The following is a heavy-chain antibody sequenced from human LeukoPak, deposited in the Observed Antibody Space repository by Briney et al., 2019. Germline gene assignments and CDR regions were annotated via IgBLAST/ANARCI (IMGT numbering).Heavy chain of an antibody. V-gene: IGHV3-23*01. J-gene: IGHJ4*02. D-gene: IGHD6-19*01. CDR2: IYGNGERT. CDR3: AKDVVPDSGWDLDY. Sequence: GGSLRLSCVDSGFTFSTYSMTWVRQAPGKGRECVSSIYGNGERTFYADSVKGRFTIFRDNSKNTLYLEMLGLRPEDTAVYYCAKDVVPDSGWDLDYWGQGTLVTVSS. CDR1: GFTFSTYS.